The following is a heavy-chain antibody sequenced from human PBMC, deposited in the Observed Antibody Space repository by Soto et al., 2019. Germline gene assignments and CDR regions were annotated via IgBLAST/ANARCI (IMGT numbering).Heavy chain of an antibody. D-gene: IGHD6-13*01. V-gene: IGHV1-18*01. CDR1: GYTFTSYG. J-gene: IGHJ5*02. CDR3: ASVRQQLDRGWFDP. Sequence: QVQLVQSGAEVKKPGVSVKVSCKASGYTFTSYGISWVRQAPGQGLEWMGWISAYNGNTNYAQKLQGRVTMTTDTXMRTADRELRSLRSDDTAVYYCASVRQQLDRGWFDPWGQGTLVTVSS. CDR2: ISAYNGNT.